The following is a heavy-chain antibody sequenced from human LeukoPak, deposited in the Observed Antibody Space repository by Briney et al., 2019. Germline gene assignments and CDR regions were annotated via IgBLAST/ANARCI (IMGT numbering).Heavy chain of an antibody. V-gene: IGHV4-4*07. Sequence: SETLSLTCTVSGGPISSYYGSWIRQPAGKGLEGIGRIYSSGSTNYNPSLKSRVTMSEDTSKNQFYLKLSSVTAADPAMYYCARDRGTMVRPSDFYMDVWGKGTTVTVSS. CDR2: IYSSGST. D-gene: IGHD3-10*01. CDR1: GGPISSYY. CDR3: ARDRGTMVRPSDFYMDV. J-gene: IGHJ6*03.